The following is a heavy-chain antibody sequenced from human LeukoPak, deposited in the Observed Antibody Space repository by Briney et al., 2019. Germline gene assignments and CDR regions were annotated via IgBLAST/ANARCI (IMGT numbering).Heavy chain of an antibody. J-gene: IGHJ6*03. Sequence: PGGSLRLSCAASGFTFSSYGMHWVRQAPGKGLEWVAVISYDGSNKYYADSVKGRFTISRDNSKNTLYLQMNSLRAEDTAVYYCARVYYGSGSLYYYYYYMDVWGKGTTVTISS. V-gene: IGHV3-30*03. D-gene: IGHD3-10*01. CDR2: ISYDGSNK. CDR1: GFTFSSYG. CDR3: ARVYYGSGSLYYYYYYMDV.